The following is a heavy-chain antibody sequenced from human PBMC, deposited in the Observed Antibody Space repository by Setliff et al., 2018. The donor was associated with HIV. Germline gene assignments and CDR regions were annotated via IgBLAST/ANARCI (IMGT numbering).Heavy chain of an antibody. Sequence: TLSLTCTVSGGSINNNQWSWIRQPPGKGLEWIGRIYATGSTNYNPSLKSRVTMSVDTSKNQFFLTLNSLTAADTAIYYCARGTSAASYWHFDLWGRGIMVTVSS. J-gene: IGHJ2*01. CDR2: IYATGST. V-gene: IGHV4-4*07. CDR3: ARGTSAASYWHFDL. CDR1: GGSINNNQ. D-gene: IGHD3-16*01.